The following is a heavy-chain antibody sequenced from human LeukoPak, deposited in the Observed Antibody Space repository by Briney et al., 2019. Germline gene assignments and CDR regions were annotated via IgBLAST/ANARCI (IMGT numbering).Heavy chain of an antibody. CDR1: GYTFSGYY. J-gene: IGHJ3*02. Sequence: GASVKVSCKASGYTFSGYYIHWVRQAPGQGLEWMGRIIPKSGDSKYTQKFQGRVAMTRDTSIITAYMELTRLTSDDTAVYFCARSGSGSSWYGGTMWSFDIWGQGTLVTVSS. CDR3: ARSGSGSSWYGGTMWSFDI. CDR2: IIPKSGDS. D-gene: IGHD6-13*01. V-gene: IGHV1-2*06.